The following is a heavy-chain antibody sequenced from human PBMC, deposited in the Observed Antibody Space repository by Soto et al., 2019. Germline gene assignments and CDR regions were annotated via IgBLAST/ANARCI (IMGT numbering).Heavy chain of an antibody. CDR2: IIPIFGTA. Sequence: QVQLVQSGAEVKKPGSSVKVSCKASGGTFSSYAISWVRQAPGQGLEWMGGIIPIFGTANYAQKFQGRVTINADESTRTACMELGRLSTEDTAVYYCSSGGVAAAGTPDSWGQGTLVTVSS. J-gene: IGHJ5*01. CDR3: SSGGVAAAGTPDS. D-gene: IGHD6-13*01. V-gene: IGHV1-69*12. CDR1: GGTFSSYA.